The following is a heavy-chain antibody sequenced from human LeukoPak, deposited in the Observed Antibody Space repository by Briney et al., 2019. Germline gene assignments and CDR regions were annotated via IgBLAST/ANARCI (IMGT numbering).Heavy chain of an antibody. J-gene: IGHJ4*02. D-gene: IGHD6-19*01. CDR2: IYYSRST. CDR3: ARAHSSGCLDY. CDR1: GGSISSYY. Sequence: SETLSLTCTVSGGSISSYYWSWIRQPPGKGLEWIGYIYYSRSTNYNPSLKSRVTISVDTSKNQFSLKLSSVTAADTAVYYCARAHSSGCLDYWGQGTLVTVSS. V-gene: IGHV4-59*01.